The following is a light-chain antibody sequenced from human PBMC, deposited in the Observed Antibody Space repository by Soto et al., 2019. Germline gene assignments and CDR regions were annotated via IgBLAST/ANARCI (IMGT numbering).Light chain of an antibody. CDR2: RAS. V-gene: IGKV3-20*01. Sequence: EIVLTQSPGTLSLSPGERATLSCRASQSVSSDYLAWYQQKPGQTPKVLIYRASSRATGIPDRFSGSGSGTDFTVTISRLEPEDFGVYYCQQYGNSPLTFGGGTKVEIK. CDR1: QSVSSDY. CDR3: QQYGNSPLT. J-gene: IGKJ4*01.